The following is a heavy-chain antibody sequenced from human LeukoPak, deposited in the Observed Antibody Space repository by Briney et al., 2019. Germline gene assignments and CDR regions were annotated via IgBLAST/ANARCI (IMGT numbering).Heavy chain of an antibody. CDR3: ANPRIVGATRDY. J-gene: IGHJ4*02. CDR2: IRYDGSNK. CDR1: GFTFSSYG. D-gene: IGHD1-26*01. V-gene: IGHV3-30*02. Sequence: GGSLRLSCAASGFTFSSYGMHWVRQAPGKGLEWVAFIRYDGSNKYYADSVKGRFTISRDNSKNTLYLQMNSQRAEDTAVYYCANPRIVGATRDYWGQGTLVTVSS.